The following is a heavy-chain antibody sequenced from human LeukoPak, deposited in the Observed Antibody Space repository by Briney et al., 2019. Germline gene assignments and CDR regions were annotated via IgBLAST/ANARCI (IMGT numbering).Heavy chain of an antibody. CDR1: GFTFRNSW. Sequence: PGGSLRLSCAASGFTFRNSWMHWGRQAPGKGLVWVSRIKYDGSVTIYADSVKGRFTISRDNAKNTLYLQMNSLSAEDTAVYYWARTDWLDPWGQGTLVTVSS. V-gene: IGHV3-74*01. CDR3: ARTDWLDP. CDR2: IKYDGSVT. J-gene: IGHJ5*02.